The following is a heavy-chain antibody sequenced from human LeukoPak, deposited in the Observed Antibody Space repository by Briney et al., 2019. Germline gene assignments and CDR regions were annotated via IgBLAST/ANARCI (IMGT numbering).Heavy chain of an antibody. CDR1: GGTFISYA. V-gene: IGHV1-69*05. D-gene: IGHD6-19*01. Sequence: GSSXXVSCKASGGTFISYAISWVRQAPGQGLEWMGRIIPIFGTANYAQKFQGRVTITTDESTSTAYMELSSLRSEDTAVYYCASYNGQWLAWDYWGQGTLVTVSS. CDR2: IIPIFGTA. J-gene: IGHJ4*02. CDR3: ASYNGQWLAWDY.